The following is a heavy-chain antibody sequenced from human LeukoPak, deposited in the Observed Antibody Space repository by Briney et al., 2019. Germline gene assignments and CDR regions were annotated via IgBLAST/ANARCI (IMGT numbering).Heavy chain of an antibody. D-gene: IGHD4-17*01. CDR3: AREDGTVTTFDY. V-gene: IGHV4-39*07. Sequence: PSETLSLTCTVSGGSISSSSYYWGWIRQPPGKGLEWIGSVYYSGSTYYNPSLKSRVTISVDTSKNQFSLKLSSVTAADTAVYYCAREDGTVTTFDYWGQGTLVTVSS. J-gene: IGHJ4*02. CDR1: GGSISSSSYY. CDR2: VYYSGST.